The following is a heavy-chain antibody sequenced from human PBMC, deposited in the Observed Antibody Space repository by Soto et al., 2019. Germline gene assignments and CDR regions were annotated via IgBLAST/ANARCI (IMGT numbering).Heavy chain of an antibody. D-gene: IGHD6-13*01. V-gene: IGHV4-61*01. J-gene: IGHJ6*02. CDR3: ARGRGYSSSWSLTNYYYYGMDV. Sequence: SETLSLTCTVSGGSVSSGSYYWSWIRQPPGKGLEWIGYIYYSRSTNYNPSLKSRVTISVDTSKNQFSLKLSSVTAADTAVYYCARGRGYSSSWSLTNYYYYGMDVWGQGTKVTVSS. CDR2: IYYSRST. CDR1: GGSVSSGSYY.